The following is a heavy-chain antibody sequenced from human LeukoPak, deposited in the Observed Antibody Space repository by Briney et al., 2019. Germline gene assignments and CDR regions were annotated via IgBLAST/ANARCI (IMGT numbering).Heavy chain of an antibody. CDR3: ARDREIIAAGNWFDP. Sequence: ASVKVSCKASGGTFSSYAISWVRQAPGQGPEWMGRIIPIFGTANYAQKFQGRVTITTDESTSTAYMELSSLRSEDTAVYYCARDREIIAAGNWFDPWGQGTLVTASS. V-gene: IGHV1-69*05. D-gene: IGHD6-13*01. CDR2: IIPIFGTA. CDR1: GGTFSSYA. J-gene: IGHJ5*02.